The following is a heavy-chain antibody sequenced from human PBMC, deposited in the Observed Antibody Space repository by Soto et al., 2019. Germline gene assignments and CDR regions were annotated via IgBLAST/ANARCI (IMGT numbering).Heavy chain of an antibody. J-gene: IGHJ2*01. CDR3: VREPFCGGDCHAPGYFDR. D-gene: IGHD2-21*02. CDR1: GITFSGYG. Sequence: QVQLAGSGGGVVQPGRSLSLSCAASGITFSGYGMHWVRQASGQGLEWVAVISYDGSNKYYADSVKGRLSTSRDNSKNTRYLHSNSLRAEDTAVYYFVREPFCGGDCHAPGYFDRWGRGTLVTVSA. CDR2: ISYDGSNK. V-gene: IGHV3-30*19.